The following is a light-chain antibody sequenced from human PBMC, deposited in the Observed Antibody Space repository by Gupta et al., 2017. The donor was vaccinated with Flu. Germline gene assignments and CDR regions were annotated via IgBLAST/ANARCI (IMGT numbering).Light chain of an antibody. CDR3: QQYNNWPLYT. V-gene: IGKV3-15*01. CDR1: ESVSSD. Sequence: EIVMTQSPATLSVSPGARATLSCRASESVSSDLAWYQQKPGQAPRLLIYGASTRATDIPARFSGSGSGTEFTLTISSLQSEDSAVYYCQQYNNWPLYTFGQGTKLEIK. J-gene: IGKJ2*01. CDR2: GAS.